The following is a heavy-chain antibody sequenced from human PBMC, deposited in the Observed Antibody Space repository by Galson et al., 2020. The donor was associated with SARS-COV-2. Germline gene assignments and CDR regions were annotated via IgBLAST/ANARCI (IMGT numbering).Heavy chain of an antibody. CDR2: ISGSGGST. J-gene: IGHJ5*02. CDR3: AKVDGNSWYRPLFS. D-gene: IGHD6-13*01. V-gene: IGHV3-23*01. CDR1: GFTFSNHV. Sequence: GESLKISCAASGFTFSNHVMSWVRQAPGKGLEWVSAISGSGGSTNYADSVKGRFTISRDNSKSTLYLQMNSLRAEDTAVFYCAKVDGNSWYRPLFSWGQGTLVTVSS.